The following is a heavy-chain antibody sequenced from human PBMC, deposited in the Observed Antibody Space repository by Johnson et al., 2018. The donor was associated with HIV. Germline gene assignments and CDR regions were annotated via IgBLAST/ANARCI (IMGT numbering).Heavy chain of an antibody. J-gene: IGHJ3*02. CDR2: INSDGSST. CDR1: GFTFDDYG. D-gene: IGHD1-26*01. V-gene: IGHV3-74*01. Sequence: VHLVESGGGLVQPGGSLRLSCAASGFTFDDYGMSWVRQAPGKGLVWVSRINSDGSSTSYADSVKGRFTISRDNAKNPLYLQMNSLRAEDTAVYYCAKDSIEWELRAFDIWGQGTMVTVSS. CDR3: AKDSIEWELRAFDI.